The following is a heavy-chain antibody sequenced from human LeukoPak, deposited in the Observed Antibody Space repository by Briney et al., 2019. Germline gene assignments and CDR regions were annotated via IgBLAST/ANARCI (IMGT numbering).Heavy chain of an antibody. V-gene: IGHV3-33*01. D-gene: IGHD2-2*01. CDR2: IWYDGSNK. CDR3: ARDCSSTSCKGYYCGMDV. Sequence: PGRSLRLSCAASGFTFSSYGMHWVRQAPGKGLEWVAVIWYDGSNKYYADSVKGRFTISRDNSKNTLYLQMNSLRAEDTAVYYCARDCSSTSCKGYYCGMDVWGQGTTVTVSS. J-gene: IGHJ6*02. CDR1: GFTFSSYG.